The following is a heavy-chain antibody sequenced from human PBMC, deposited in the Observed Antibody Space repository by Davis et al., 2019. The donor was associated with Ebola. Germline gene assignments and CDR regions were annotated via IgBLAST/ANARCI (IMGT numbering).Heavy chain of an antibody. CDR2: ISASGGYI. CDR1: GFTLSSYG. J-gene: IGHJ3*02. V-gene: IGHV3-21*01. D-gene: IGHD3-22*01. CDR3: ARDLYYYDSSGYGVAFDI. Sequence: GESLKISCEGSGFTLSSYGMSWVRQAPGKGLEWVSVISASGGYIHHADTAKGRFTISRDNAKNSLYLQMNSLRAEDTAVYYCARDLYYYDSSGYGVAFDIWGQGTMVTVSS.